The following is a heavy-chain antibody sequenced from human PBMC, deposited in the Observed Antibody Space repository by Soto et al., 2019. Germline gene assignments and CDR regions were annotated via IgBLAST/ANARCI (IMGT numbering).Heavy chain of an antibody. CDR2: IIGSGCST. CDR3: AKESYYDSSS. V-gene: IGHV3-23*01. Sequence: PLRHSCTASGFTFSSYAMSWVLQAPWKWLEWVSAIIGSGCSTYYADSVKGRFTISRDNSKNTLYLQMNSLRAEDTAVYYCAKESYYDSSSWGQGTLVTVSS. CDR1: GFTFSSYA. D-gene: IGHD3-22*01. J-gene: IGHJ4*02.